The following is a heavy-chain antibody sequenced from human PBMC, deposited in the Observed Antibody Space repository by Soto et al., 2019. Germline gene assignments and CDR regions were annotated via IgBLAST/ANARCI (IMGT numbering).Heavy chain of an antibody. Sequence: QVQLQESGPGLVKPSQTLSLTCTVSGGSISSGGYSWRWIRQHPGKGLEWIGYIYYSGSTYYNPSLKSRVTIAVDTSKNQFSLNLSAVTAEYTAVYYCERDQGYYDSSGYYADDAFDIWGQGKMVTFSS. CDR3: ERDQGYYDSSGYYADDAFDI. CDR1: GGSISSGGYS. J-gene: IGHJ3*02. CDR2: IYYSGST. V-gene: IGHV4-31*03. D-gene: IGHD3-22*01.